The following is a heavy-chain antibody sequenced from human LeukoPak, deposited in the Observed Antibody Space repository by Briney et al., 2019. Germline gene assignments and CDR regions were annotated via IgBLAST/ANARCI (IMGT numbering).Heavy chain of an antibody. J-gene: IGHJ4*02. CDR2: ISRSGDST. CDR1: GFTFSSYA. D-gene: IGHD1-1*01. V-gene: IGHV3-23*01. CDR3: AKDKNWNYFDY. Sequence: PGGSLRLSCAASGFTFSSYAMSWVRQAPGKGLEWVAAISRSGDSTYYADSVKGRFTISRDNSKNTLYLQMNSLRAEDTAVYYCAKDKNWNYFDYWGQGTLVTVSS.